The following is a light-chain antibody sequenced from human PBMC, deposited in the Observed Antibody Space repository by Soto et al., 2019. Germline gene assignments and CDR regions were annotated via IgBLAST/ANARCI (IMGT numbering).Light chain of an antibody. Sequence: QSALTQPASVSGSPGQSITISCTGTSSDVGGYNYVSWYRLHPGEAPKVIIYEVTHRPSGISSRFSGSKSGNTASLTISGLQAEDEADYYCSSYASDITHVFGGGTKLTVL. J-gene: IGLJ3*02. CDR1: SSDVGGYNY. CDR2: EVT. CDR3: SSYASDITHV. V-gene: IGLV2-14*01.